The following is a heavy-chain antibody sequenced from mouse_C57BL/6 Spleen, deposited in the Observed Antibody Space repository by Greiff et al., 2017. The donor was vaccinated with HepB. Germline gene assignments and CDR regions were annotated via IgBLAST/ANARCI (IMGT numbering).Heavy chain of an antibody. CDR1: GYSFTGYY. Sequence: DVKLVESGPELVKPGASVKISCKASGYSFTGYYMNWVKQSPEKSLEWIGEINPSTGGTTYNQKFKAKATLTVDKSSSTAYMQLKSLTSEDSAVYYCAQGYFDVWGTGTTVTVSS. CDR2: INPSTGGT. J-gene: IGHJ1*03. V-gene: IGHV1-42*01. CDR3: AQGYFDV.